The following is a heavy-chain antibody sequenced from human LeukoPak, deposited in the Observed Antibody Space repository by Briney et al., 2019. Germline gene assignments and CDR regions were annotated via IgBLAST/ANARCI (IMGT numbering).Heavy chain of an antibody. Sequence: ASVKVSCKASGYTFISYDINWVRQATGQGLEWMGWMNPNSGNTGYAQKFQGRVTMTRNTSISTAYMELSSLRSEDTAVYYCARDPPQTIFGVVISAFDIWGQGTMVTVSS. CDR2: MNPNSGNT. D-gene: IGHD3-3*01. V-gene: IGHV1-8*01. CDR1: GYTFISYD. CDR3: ARDPPQTIFGVVISAFDI. J-gene: IGHJ3*02.